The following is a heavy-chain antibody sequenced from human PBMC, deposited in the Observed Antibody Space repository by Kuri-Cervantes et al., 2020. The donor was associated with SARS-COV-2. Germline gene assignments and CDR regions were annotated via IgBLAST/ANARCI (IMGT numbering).Heavy chain of an antibody. CDR1: GFTFSSYA. CDR2: ISSNGAT. J-gene: IGHJ4*01. V-gene: IGHV3-64D*06. D-gene: IGHD3-22*01. Sequence: GGSLRLSCSASGFTFSSYAMHWVSQAPGKGLEYVSAISSNGATYYAGSVKGRFTISRDNSKNTMYLQMSSLRTEDTAIYHCFSSGGSRGDYWGHGTLVTVSS. CDR3: FSSGGSRGDY.